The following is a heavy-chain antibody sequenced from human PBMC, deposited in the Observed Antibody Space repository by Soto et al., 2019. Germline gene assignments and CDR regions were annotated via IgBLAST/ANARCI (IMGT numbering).Heavy chain of an antibody. CDR1: GYTFISYG. CDR2: IITHNGDT. D-gene: IGHD2-2*01. Sequence: QVQLVQSGAEVKKPGASVKGSCKAAGYTFISYGISWVRQAPGQGLEWMGWIITHNGDTNNAPKLQGRITMTTDTSTSTTYMELRSLRSDDTAVYYCATDERDYCSSSNCPYFDHWGQGTLVTVSS. J-gene: IGHJ4*02. CDR3: ATDERDYCSSSNCPYFDH. V-gene: IGHV1-18*04.